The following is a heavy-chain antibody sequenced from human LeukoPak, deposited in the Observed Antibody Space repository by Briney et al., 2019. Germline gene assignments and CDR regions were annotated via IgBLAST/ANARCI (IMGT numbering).Heavy chain of an antibody. CDR2: INSDESTK. CDR3: VRDRGNPDAFNI. Sequence: GGSLRLSCAASGFNFRPFWMHWVRQAPGKGLVWVSHINSDESTKKYADAVKGRFTISRDNAKNTPYLQMDSLRAEDTAVYYCVRDRGNPDAFNIWGQGTMVTVSS. D-gene: IGHD4-23*01. V-gene: IGHV3-74*03. CDR1: GFNFRPFW. J-gene: IGHJ3*02.